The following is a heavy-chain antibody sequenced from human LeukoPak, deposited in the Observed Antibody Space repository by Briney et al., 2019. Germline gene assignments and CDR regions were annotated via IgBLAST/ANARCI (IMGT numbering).Heavy chain of an antibody. CDR3: AKKFVSDSSNYYKYFFDY. Sequence: GGSLRLSCAASGFIFSSYAMSWVRQAPGKGLEWVSSLSDTGASTYYADSVKGRFTISRDNSKNTSYLQMNSLRAEDTAVYYCAKKFVSDSSNYYKYFFDYWGQGTLVSVSS. D-gene: IGHD3-22*01. CDR2: LSDTGAST. J-gene: IGHJ4*02. CDR1: GFIFSSYA. V-gene: IGHV3-23*01.